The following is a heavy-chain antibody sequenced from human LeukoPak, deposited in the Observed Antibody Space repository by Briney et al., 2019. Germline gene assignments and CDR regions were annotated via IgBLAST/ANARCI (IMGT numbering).Heavy chain of an antibody. J-gene: IGHJ4*02. D-gene: IGHD3-22*01. CDR3: AETYYYDSSGPLEDY. V-gene: IGHV4-34*01. CDR2: INHSGST. Sequence: PSETLSLTCAVYGGSFSGYYWSWIRQPPGKGLEWIGEINHSGSTNYNPSLKSRVTISVDTSKNQFSLKLSSVTAADTAVYYCAETYYYDSSGPLEDYWGQETLVTVSS. CDR1: GGSFSGYY.